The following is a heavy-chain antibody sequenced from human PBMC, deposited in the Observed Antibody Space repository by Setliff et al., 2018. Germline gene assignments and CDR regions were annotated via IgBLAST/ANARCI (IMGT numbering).Heavy chain of an antibody. CDR3: ARGQNTYHPGSWGPLYDH. Sequence: SETLSLTCTVSGGSISGGTYYWTWIRQPAGKGLEWIGHWYTSGITNYNPSLKSQVTISVDTSKNQFSLKLSSVTAADTAVFFCARGQNTYHPGSWGPLYDHWGQGTQVTVSS. J-gene: IGHJ4*02. V-gene: IGHV4-61*09. D-gene: IGHD3-10*01. CDR2: WYTSGIT. CDR1: GGSISGGTYY.